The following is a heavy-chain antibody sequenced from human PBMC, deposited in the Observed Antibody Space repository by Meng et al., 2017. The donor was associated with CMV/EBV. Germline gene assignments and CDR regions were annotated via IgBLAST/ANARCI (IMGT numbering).Heavy chain of an antibody. CDR3: AREGYDFWSGYQYPASGMDV. J-gene: IGHJ6*02. Sequence: ASVKVSCKASGYTFTVYYMHWVRQAPGQGLEWMGWINPNSGGTNYAQKFHGRVTMTRDTSISTAYMELSRLRSDDTAVYYCAREGYDFWSGYQYPASGMDVWGQGTTVTVSS. V-gene: IGHV1-2*02. CDR1: GYTFTVYY. D-gene: IGHD3-3*01. CDR2: INPNSGGT.